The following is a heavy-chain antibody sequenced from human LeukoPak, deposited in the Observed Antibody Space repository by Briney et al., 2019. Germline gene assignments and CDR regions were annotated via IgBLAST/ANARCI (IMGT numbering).Heavy chain of an antibody. V-gene: IGHV4-59*11. CDR1: GGSLSGHF. Sequence: PSETLSLTCTVSGGSLSGHFWSWFRRPPGKGLGNIGSIHSSGSTNYNPSYKSRVTVSLEMSKNQFSLSLSSVTAADTAVYYCARDPGDTDWYNFDFWGQRILVTVSS. CDR3: ARDPGDTDWYNFDF. J-gene: IGHJ4*02. D-gene: IGHD3-9*01. CDR2: IHSSGST.